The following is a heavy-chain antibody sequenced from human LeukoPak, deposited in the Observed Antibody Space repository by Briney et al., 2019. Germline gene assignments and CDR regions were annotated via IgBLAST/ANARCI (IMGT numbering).Heavy chain of an antibody. CDR2: IYPSGST. Sequence: PSETLSLTCTVSGYSISSGYYWGWIRQPPGKGLEWIGRIYPSGSTNYNPSLKSRVTISVDTSKNQFSLKLSSVTAADTAVYYCARGSRHGGNAFDIWGQGTMVTVS. V-gene: IGHV4-38-2*02. CDR1: GYSISSGYY. D-gene: IGHD3-10*01. CDR3: ARGSRHGGNAFDI. J-gene: IGHJ3*02.